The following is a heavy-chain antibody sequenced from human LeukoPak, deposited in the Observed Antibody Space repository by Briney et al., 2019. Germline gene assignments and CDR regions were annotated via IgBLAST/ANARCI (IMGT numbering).Heavy chain of an antibody. CDR1: GFTFSENW. D-gene: IGHD6-13*01. CDR3: AREEHRLAEAGTSAFDL. J-gene: IGHJ3*01. V-gene: IGHV3-74*01. Sequence: GGSVRLYGVASGFTFSENWRHWVRQAPGKGLAWVSNINRDGSLKNYADSVKVRFTISRDNARNTVYLQMSSLRVEDTAIYFCAREEHRLAEAGTSAFDLGGQGTLVTVSP. CDR2: INRDGSLK.